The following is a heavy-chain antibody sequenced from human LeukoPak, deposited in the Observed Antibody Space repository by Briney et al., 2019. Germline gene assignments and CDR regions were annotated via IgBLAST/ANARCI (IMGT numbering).Heavy chain of an antibody. CDR1: GFTFSSYA. V-gene: IGHV3-23*01. CDR3: AKGLEVEVAGTLGSFDY. Sequence: GGSLRLPCAASGFTFSSYAMSWVRQAPGKGLELVSAISGSGGSTYYADSVKGRFSISRDNSKNTLYLQMNRLTAEDTAVYSCAKGLEVEVAGTLGSFDYWGQGTLVTVSS. CDR2: ISGSGGST. D-gene: IGHD6-19*01. J-gene: IGHJ4*02.